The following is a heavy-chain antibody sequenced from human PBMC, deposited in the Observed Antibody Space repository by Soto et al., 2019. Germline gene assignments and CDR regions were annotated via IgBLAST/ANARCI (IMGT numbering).Heavy chain of an antibody. CDR1: GGSISSAGYY. Sequence: PSETLSLTCTVSGGSISSAGYYWSWIRQPPGKGLEWIGSVYESGVTNYNPSLESRVTISIDTSKSQFSLKLTSVTAADTAVYYCARDRFFDYWGQGTLVTVSS. CDR2: VYESGVT. CDR3: ARDRFFDY. V-gene: IGHV4-61*08. J-gene: IGHJ4*02. D-gene: IGHD3-16*01.